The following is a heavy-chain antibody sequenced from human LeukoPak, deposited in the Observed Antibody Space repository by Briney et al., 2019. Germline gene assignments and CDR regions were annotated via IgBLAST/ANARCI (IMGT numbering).Heavy chain of an antibody. D-gene: IGHD1-26*01. CDR3: AKVAPEKWELLNY. CDR2: VYSDTST. J-gene: IGHJ4*02. Sequence: GGSLRLSCGVSGFTVSSNFMNWVRQSPEKGLEWVSVVYSDTSTYYADSVKGRFTISRDNSKNTLYLQMNSLSTEDTAVYYCAKVAPEKWELLNYWGQGTLVTVSS. CDR1: GFTVSSNF. V-gene: IGHV3-53*05.